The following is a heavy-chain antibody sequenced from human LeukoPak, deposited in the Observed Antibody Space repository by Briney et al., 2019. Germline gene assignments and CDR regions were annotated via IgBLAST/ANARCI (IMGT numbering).Heavy chain of an antibody. Sequence: ASVKVSCKASGYTFTTYGVSWVRQAPGQGLEWMGWISGYDGNTNYAQKLRGRVTMTTDTSTSTAYMDLRSLRSDDTALYYCTRTVTTSSYYFDYWGQGTLVTVSS. CDR2: ISGYDGNT. CDR3: TRTVTTSSYYFDY. CDR1: GYTFTTYG. D-gene: IGHD4-17*01. V-gene: IGHV1-18*01. J-gene: IGHJ4*02.